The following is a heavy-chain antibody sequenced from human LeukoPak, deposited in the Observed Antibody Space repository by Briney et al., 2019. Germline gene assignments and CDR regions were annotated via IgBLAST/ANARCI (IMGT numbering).Heavy chain of an antibody. CDR1: GGSFSGYY. J-gene: IGHJ6*03. CDR3: ARETSQKGAHYMDV. Sequence: SETLSLTCAVYGGSFSGYYWSWIRQPPGKGLEWIGYIYYSGSTNYNPSLKSRVTISVDTSKNQFSLKLSSVTAADTAVYYCARETSQKGAHYMDVWGKGTTVTISS. V-gene: IGHV4-59*01. D-gene: IGHD3-16*01. CDR2: IYYSGST.